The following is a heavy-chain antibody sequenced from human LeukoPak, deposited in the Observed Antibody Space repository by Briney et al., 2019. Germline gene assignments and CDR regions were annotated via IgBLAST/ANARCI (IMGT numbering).Heavy chain of an antibody. CDR1: GFTFDDYA. J-gene: IGHJ6*04. CDR3: ARSRGTIFGVMDV. V-gene: IGHV3-9*01. Sequence: PGRSLRLSCAASGFTFDDYAMHWVRQAPGKGLEWVSGISWNSGSIGYADSVKGRFTISRDNAKNSLYLQMNSLRAEDTALYHCARSRGTIFGVMDVWGKGTTVTVSS. CDR2: ISWNSGSI. D-gene: IGHD3-3*01.